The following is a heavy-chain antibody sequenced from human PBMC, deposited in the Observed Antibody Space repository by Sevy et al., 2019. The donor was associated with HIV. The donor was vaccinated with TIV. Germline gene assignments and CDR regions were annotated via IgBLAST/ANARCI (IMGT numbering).Heavy chain of an antibody. V-gene: IGHV4-59*01. CDR1: GDSIDSNY. D-gene: IGHD1-1*01. Sequence: SETLSLTCTVSGDSIDSNYRNWIRQPPGKGLEWIGYLYYSGVTNYNPSLKSRVTISVDTSKNQFSLKLRSVTAADTAVYYCARAPTASNGMDVWGQGTTVTVSS. CDR2: LYYSGVT. J-gene: IGHJ6*02. CDR3: ARAPTASNGMDV.